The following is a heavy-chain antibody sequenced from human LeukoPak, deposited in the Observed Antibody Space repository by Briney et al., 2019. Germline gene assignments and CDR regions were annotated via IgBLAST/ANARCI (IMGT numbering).Heavy chain of an antibody. Sequence: ASVKVSCKASGYTFTRYGISWVRQAPGQGLEWMGWIGAYNGNTNYAQKLQGRVTMTTDTSTSTAYMELRSLRSDDTAVYYCAARGETYYDTLTGYKGPLDPWGQGTLVTVSS. CDR1: GYTFTRYG. CDR2: IGAYNGNT. J-gene: IGHJ5*02. D-gene: IGHD3-9*01. V-gene: IGHV1-18*04. CDR3: AARGETYYDTLTGYKGPLDP.